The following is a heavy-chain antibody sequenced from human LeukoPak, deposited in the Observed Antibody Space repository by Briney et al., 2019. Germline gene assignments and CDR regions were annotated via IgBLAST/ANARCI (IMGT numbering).Heavy chain of an antibody. D-gene: IGHD3-10*01. V-gene: IGHV4-4*02. Sequence: SGTLSLTCAVSGGSLSSTNWWSWVRQPPGKGLEWIGEIFHSGSTNYNPSLKSQVTISVDVSKNQFSLKLSSVTAADTAVYYCARRIVNYYGHDYWGQGTLVTVSS. CDR1: GGSLSSTNW. CDR2: IFHSGST. CDR3: ARRIVNYYGHDY. J-gene: IGHJ4*02.